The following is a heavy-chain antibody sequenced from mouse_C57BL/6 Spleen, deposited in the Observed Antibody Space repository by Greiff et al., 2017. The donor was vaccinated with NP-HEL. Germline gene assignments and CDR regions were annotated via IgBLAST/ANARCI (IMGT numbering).Heavy chain of an antibody. J-gene: IGHJ3*01. CDR3: ARSGYYGSSPPLAY. Sequence: QVQLKQPGAELVKPGASVKMSCKASGYTFTSYWITWVKQRPGQGLEWIGDIYPGSGSTNYNERFKSKATLTVDTSSSTAYTQLSSLTSEDSAVYYCARSGYYGSSPPLAYWGQGTLVTVSA. V-gene: IGHV1-55*01. D-gene: IGHD1-1*01. CDR2: IYPGSGST. CDR1: GYTFTSYW.